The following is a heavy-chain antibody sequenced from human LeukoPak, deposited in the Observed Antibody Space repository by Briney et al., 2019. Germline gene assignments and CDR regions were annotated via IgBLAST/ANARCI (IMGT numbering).Heavy chain of an antibody. CDR3: AKFSGGGWGNWFDP. Sequence: SETLSPTCAVSGGPIRSDNWWGWVRQPPGKGLEWIGQIYHSGTTNYNPSLKSRVTMSVDKSKNHFSQILTSVTAADTAVYYCAKFSGGGWGNWFDPWGRGTLVTVSS. D-gene: IGHD2-15*01. CDR2: IYHSGTT. CDR1: GGPIRSDNW. J-gene: IGHJ5*02. V-gene: IGHV4-4*02.